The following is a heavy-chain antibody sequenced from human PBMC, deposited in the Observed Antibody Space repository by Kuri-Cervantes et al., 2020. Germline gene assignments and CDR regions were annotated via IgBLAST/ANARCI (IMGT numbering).Heavy chain of an antibody. D-gene: IGHD2-2*01. Sequence: SVKVSCKASGGTFSSYAISWVRQAPGQGLEWMGGIIPIFGTANYAQKFQGRVTMTRNTSISTAYMELSSLRSEDTAVYYCARGGGVVPAAMGPLLRASWFDPWGQGTLVTVSS. CDR2: IIPIFGTA. CDR3: ARGGGVVPAAMGPLLRASWFDP. V-gene: IGHV1-69*05. CDR1: GGTFSSYA. J-gene: IGHJ5*02.